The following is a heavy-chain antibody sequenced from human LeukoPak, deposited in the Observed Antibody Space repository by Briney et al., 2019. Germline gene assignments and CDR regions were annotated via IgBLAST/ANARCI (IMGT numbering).Heavy chain of an antibody. CDR3: AIAELGYCSSTSCYYRWFDP. CDR2: IIPIFGTA. CDR1: GGTFSSYA. Sequence: ASVKVSCKASGGTFSSYAISWVRQAPGQGLEWMGGIIPIFGTANYAQKFQGRVTITADESTSTAYMELSSLRSEDTAVYYCAIAELGYCSSTSCYYRWFDPWGQGTLVTVST. V-gene: IGHV1-69*13. J-gene: IGHJ5*02. D-gene: IGHD2-2*01.